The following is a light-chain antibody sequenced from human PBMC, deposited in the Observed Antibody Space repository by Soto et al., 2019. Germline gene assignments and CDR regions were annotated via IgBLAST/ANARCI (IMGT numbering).Light chain of an antibody. V-gene: IGKV3-11*01. J-gene: IGKJ3*01. Sequence: EFVLTQSPGTLSLSPGERATLSCRASQSVSDYLAWYQQKPGQAPSLLIYGASIRATGIPDRFSGSGSGTDFTLTISSLQPEDFATYYCQQFNNYPRSFGPGTKVDIK. CDR3: QQFNNYPRS. CDR2: GAS. CDR1: QSVSDY.